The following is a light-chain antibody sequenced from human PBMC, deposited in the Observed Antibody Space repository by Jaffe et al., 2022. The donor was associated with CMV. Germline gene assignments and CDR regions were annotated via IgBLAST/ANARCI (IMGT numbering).Light chain of an antibody. Sequence: DIVMTQSPLSLTVTPGQPASISCRSSQSLLESNTHNYLDWYLQRPGQSPQLLIYLGSNRASGVPDRFSGSGSGTDFTLKISRVEAEDVGIYYCMQALQTPLTFGGGTRVEIK. V-gene: IGKV2-28*01. CDR1: QSLLESNTHNY. CDR2: LGS. CDR3: MQALQTPLT. J-gene: IGKJ4*01.